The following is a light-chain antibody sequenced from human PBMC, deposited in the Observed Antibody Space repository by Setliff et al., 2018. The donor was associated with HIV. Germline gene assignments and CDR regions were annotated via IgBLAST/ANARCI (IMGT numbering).Light chain of an antibody. CDR3: QSYDRSLSGCV. CDR1: SSDVGNYNL. J-gene: IGLJ1*01. V-gene: IGLV2-23*02. CDR2: EVS. Sequence: QSVLTQPASVSGSPGQSITISCTGTSSDVGNYNLVSWYQQHPGKAPKLMIYEVSKRPSGVSNRFSGSKSGNTASLTISGLQAEDEADYYCQSYDRSLSGCVFGTGTKVTV.